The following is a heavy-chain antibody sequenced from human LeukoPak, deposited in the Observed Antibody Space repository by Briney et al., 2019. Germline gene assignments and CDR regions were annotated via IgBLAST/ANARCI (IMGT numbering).Heavy chain of an antibody. CDR3: ARNYYYMDV. CDR2: IYYSGST. Sequence: PSETLSLTCTVSGGSISSSSYYWGWIRQPPGKGLEWIGSIYYSGSTYYNPSLKSRVTISVDTSKIQFSLKLSSATAADTAVYYCARNYYYMDVWGKGTTVTISS. CDR1: GGSISSSSYY. V-gene: IGHV4-39*07. J-gene: IGHJ6*03.